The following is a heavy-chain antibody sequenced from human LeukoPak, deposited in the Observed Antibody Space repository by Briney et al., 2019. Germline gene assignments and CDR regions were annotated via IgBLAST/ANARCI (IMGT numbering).Heavy chain of an antibody. D-gene: IGHD1-26*01. J-gene: IGHJ4*02. V-gene: IGHV1-2*02. CDR2: INPNSGDT. CDR3: ARGLYSGSSDFDY. CDR1: GYTFTGNY. Sequence: ASVKVSCKASGYTFTGNYIHWVRQAPGQGLEWMGWINPNSGDTHYAQKFQGRVTMTTDTSTSTAYMELRSLRSDDTAVYYCARGLYSGSSDFDYWGQGTLVTVSS.